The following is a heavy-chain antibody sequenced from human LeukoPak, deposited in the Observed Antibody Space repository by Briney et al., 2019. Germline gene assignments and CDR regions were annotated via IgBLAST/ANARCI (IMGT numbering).Heavy chain of an antibody. CDR1: GYTFTGYY. CDR2: INPNSGGT. CDR3: ARDNWDIVVVVAAMSWFDP. Sequence: GASVTVSCKASGYTFTGYYMHWVRQAPGQGLEWMGWINPNSGGTNYAQKFQGRVTMTRDTSISTAYMELSRLRSDDTAVYYCARDNWDIVVVVAAMSWFDPWGQGTLVTVSS. D-gene: IGHD2-15*01. J-gene: IGHJ5*02. V-gene: IGHV1-2*02.